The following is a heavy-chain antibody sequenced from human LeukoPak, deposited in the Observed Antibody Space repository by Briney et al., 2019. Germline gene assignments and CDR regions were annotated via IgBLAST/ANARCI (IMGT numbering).Heavy chain of an antibody. J-gene: IGHJ5*02. D-gene: IGHD2-2*01. Sequence: GGSLRLSCAASGFTFSSYSMNWVRQAPGKGLEWVSSISSSSSYIYYADSVKGRFTISRDNAKNSPYLQMNSLRVEDTAVYYCARSPARGWFDPWGQGTLVTVSS. V-gene: IGHV3-21*01. CDR1: GFTFSSYS. CDR3: ARSPARGWFDP. CDR2: ISSSSSYI.